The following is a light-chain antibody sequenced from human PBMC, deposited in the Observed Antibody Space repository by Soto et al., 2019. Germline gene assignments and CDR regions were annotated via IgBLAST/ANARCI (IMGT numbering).Light chain of an antibody. Sequence: SASALSSSVGDRVTITCRASQGISSFLAWYQQKPGKAPKLLIYAAVNRATGIPARFSGSGSGTDFTLTISSLQSEDFAVYYCQQYNNWPLTFGQGTRLEIK. CDR2: AAV. J-gene: IGKJ5*01. CDR3: QQYNNWPLT. V-gene: IGKV1-9*01. CDR1: QGISSF.